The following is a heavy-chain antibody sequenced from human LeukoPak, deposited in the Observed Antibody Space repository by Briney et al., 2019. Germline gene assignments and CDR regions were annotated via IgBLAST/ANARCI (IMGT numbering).Heavy chain of an antibody. Sequence: ASVKVSCKASGGTFSSYTISWVRQAPGQGLEWMGIINPSGGSTSYAQKFQGRVTMTRDTSTSTVYMELSSLRSEDTAVYYCAREGDILTGLVDYWGQGTLVTVSS. CDR2: INPSGGST. J-gene: IGHJ4*02. V-gene: IGHV1-46*01. D-gene: IGHD3-9*01. CDR1: GGTFSSYT. CDR3: AREGDILTGLVDY.